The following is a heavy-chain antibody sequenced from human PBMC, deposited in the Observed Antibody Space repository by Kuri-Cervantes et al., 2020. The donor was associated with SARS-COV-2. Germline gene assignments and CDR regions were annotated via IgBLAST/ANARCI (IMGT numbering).Heavy chain of an antibody. D-gene: IGHD1-26*01. CDR3: ARDSAGYYDYNHYGMDV. J-gene: IGHJ6*02. CDR1: GGTVRGYY. CDR2: IYYTGTT. V-gene: IGHV4-59*02. Sequence: SETLSLTCSASGGTVRGYYWSWVRQFPGKGLEWIGYIYYTGTTNYNPSLKSRLTMSVDTSKDQLSLKLSSVTAADTAVYYCARDSAGYYDYNHYGMDVWGHGTPVTVSS.